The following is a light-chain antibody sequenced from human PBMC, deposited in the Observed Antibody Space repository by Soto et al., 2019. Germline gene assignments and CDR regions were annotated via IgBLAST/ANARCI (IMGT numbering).Light chain of an antibody. CDR1: QSVSSSY. V-gene: IGKV3-20*01. CDR3: QQYGSSPKT. Sequence: EIVLTQSPGTLSLSPGGRATLSCRASQSVSSSYLAWYQQKPGQAPRLLIYGASSRATGIPDRLSGSGSGTDFTLTISRLEPEDFAVYYCQQYGSSPKTFGQGTKVEIK. J-gene: IGKJ1*01. CDR2: GAS.